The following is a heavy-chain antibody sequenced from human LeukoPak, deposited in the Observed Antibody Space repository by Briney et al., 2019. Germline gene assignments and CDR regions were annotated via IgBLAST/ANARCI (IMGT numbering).Heavy chain of an antibody. CDR2: ISPTSDIV. CDR3: ARVRSGWYDDY. D-gene: IGHD6-19*01. CDR1: GFTFSAYS. J-gene: IGHJ4*02. Sequence: GGSLRLSCAASGFTFSAYSMSWVRQAPGKGLEWVSCISPTSDIVFYADYVKGRFTISRDNAKNSLYLQVNSLRDEDTAVYSCARVRSGWYDDYWGQGTLVTVSS. V-gene: IGHV3-48*02.